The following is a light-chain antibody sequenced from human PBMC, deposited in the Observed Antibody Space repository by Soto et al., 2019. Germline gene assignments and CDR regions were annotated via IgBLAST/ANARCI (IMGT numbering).Light chain of an antibody. Sequence: QSALTQPGSVSGSPGQSVTISCTGTSSDVGRFNYVSWYQHRPGKAPKLMIFDVSKRPSGVPDRFSGSKSGNTATLTISGLQADDEANYYCCSYADIYVIFGGGTKLTVL. CDR1: SSDVGRFNY. CDR2: DVS. V-gene: IGLV2-11*01. CDR3: CSYADIYVI. J-gene: IGLJ2*01.